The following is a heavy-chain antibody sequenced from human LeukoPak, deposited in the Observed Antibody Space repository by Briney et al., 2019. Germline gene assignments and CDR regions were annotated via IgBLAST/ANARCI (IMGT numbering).Heavy chain of an antibody. J-gene: IGHJ4*02. CDR3: ASQHCTSTTCYAYFDY. D-gene: IGHD2-2*01. Sequence: PSETLSLTCGVYGGSFRSYYWNWIRQPPGKGLEWIGEINHSGSTNYNPPLKSRVTMSVDTSKKQFSLKLSSVPAAYTAVYYCASQHCTSTTCYAYFDYWGQGTLVTVSS. CDR1: GGSFRSYY. V-gene: IGHV4-34*01. CDR2: INHSGST.